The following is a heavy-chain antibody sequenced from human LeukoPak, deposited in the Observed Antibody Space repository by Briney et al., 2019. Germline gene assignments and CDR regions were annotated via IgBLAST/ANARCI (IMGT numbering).Heavy chain of an antibody. D-gene: IGHD2-21*02. Sequence: SETLSLTCTVSGGSISSSSYYWAWIRQPPGMGLEWIGSIYYSGSTYYNLSLKSRVTIPVDRYRNQYSLKLDSVTAANTAVYYCARQDVTDYFDYWGQGLLVTVSS. J-gene: IGHJ4*02. CDR2: IYYSGST. CDR1: GGSISSSSYY. CDR3: ARQDVTDYFDY. V-gene: IGHV4-39*01.